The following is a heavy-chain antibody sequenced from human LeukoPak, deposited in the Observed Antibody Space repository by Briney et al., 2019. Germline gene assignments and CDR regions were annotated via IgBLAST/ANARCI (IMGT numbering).Heavy chain of an antibody. J-gene: IGHJ4*02. CDR2: IYYSGST. D-gene: IGHD3-22*01. CDR1: GGSISSYY. V-gene: IGHV4-59*01. CDR3: ARVTGYMIEDYFDY. Sequence: SETLSLTCTVSGGSISSYYWSWIRQPPGKGLEWIGYIYYSGSTNYNPSLKSRVTISVDTSKNQFSLKLSSVTAADTAVYYCARVTGYMIEDYFDYWGQGTLVTVSS.